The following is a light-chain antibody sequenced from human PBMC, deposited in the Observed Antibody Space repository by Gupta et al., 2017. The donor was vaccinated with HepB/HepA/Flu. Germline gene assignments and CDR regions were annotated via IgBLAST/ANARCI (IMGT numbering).Light chain of an antibody. CDR2: DAS. CDR1: QSVSIY. J-gene: IGKJ4*01. Sequence: EIVLTQSPATLSLSPGERATLSCRASQSVSIYLAWYQQKPGQAPRLLIYDASNRAPGIPASFSGSGSGIDLTLTISSREPEDFAGYYFKGVRNWPPITFGGGTRVEVK. V-gene: IGKV3-11*01. CDR3: KGVRNWPPIT.